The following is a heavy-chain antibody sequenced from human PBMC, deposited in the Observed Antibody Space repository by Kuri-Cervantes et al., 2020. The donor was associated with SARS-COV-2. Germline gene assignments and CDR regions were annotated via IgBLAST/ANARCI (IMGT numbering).Heavy chain of an antibody. V-gene: IGHV3-48*03. CDR2: IGNTDSTT. D-gene: IGHD4-17*01. J-gene: IGHJ4*02. CDR3: ARDLSQYGDPGFDF. Sequence: GESLKISCAASGFTFNSYEMNWVRQAPGKGLEWLSYIGNTDSTTYYADSVKGRFTIPRDNAKNLLYLRMNSLRAEDTALYYCARDLSQYGDPGFDFWGQGTLVTVSS. CDR1: GFTFNSYE.